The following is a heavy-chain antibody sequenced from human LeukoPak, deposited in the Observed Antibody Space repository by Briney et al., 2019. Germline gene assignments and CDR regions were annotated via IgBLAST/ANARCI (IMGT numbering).Heavy chain of an antibody. J-gene: IGHJ4*02. CDR1: GDSISSSAYY. V-gene: IGHV4-61*02. CDR2: IYTSGST. Sequence: TLSLTCTLSGDSISSSAYYWSWIRQPAGKGLEWIGRIYTSGSTNYNPSLKSRVTISVDTSKNQFSLKLSSVTAADTAVYYCAREGTLGYCSSTSCPYDYWGQGTLVTVSS. CDR3: AREGTLGYCSSTSCPYDY. D-gene: IGHD2-2*01.